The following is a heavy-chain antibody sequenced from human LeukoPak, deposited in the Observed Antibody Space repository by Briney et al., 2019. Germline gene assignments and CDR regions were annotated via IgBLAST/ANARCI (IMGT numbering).Heavy chain of an antibody. J-gene: IGHJ4*02. D-gene: IGHD1-26*01. Sequence: GGSLRLSCAASGFTFSTYAMNWVRQAPGKGLEWVSSISSSSSTIYYADSVKGRFTISRDNAESSLYLQMNSLRVEDTGVYYCTRDLPGGTYYAYWGQGTLVTVSS. CDR2: ISSSSSTI. CDR1: GFTFSTYA. CDR3: TRDLPGGTYYAY. V-gene: IGHV3-48*01.